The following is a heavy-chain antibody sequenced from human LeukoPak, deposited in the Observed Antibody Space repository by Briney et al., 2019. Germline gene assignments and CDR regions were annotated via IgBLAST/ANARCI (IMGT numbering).Heavy chain of an antibody. CDR2: IYYSGST. CDR1: GGSISSYY. V-gene: IGHV4-59*08. J-gene: IGHJ4*02. D-gene: IGHD2-21*01. CDR3: AILAGVRDYFDY. Sequence: SETLSLTCTVSGGSISSYYWSWIRQPPGKGLEWIGYIYYSGSTNYNPSLKSRVTISVDTSKNQFSLKLSSATAADTAVYYCAILAGVRDYFDYWGQGTLVTVSS.